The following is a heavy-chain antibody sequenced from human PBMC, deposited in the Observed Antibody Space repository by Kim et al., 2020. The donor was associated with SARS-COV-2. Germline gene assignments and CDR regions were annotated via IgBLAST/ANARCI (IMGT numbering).Heavy chain of an antibody. CDR2: ISYDGSNK. CDR3: AKDQRPTYGDYLYYYYGMDV. CDR1: GLTFSSYG. V-gene: IGHV3-30*18. J-gene: IGHJ6*02. D-gene: IGHD4-17*01. Sequence: GGSLRLSCAASGLTFSSYGMHWVRQAPGKGLEWVAVISYDGSNKYYADSVKGRFTISRDNSKNTLYLQMNSLRAEDTAVYYCAKDQRPTYGDYLYYYYGMDVWGQGTTVTVSS.